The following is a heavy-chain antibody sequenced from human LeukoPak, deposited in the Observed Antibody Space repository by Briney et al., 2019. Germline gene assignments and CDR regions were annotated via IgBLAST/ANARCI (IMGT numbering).Heavy chain of an antibody. CDR2: VSAYDGNT. Sequence: ASVKVSCKASGYIFTSYGISWVRQAPGQGLEWMGWVSAYDGNTKYGQKFQGRVTLTTDIFTTTAYMELRSLRSDDTAVYYCARTERAYSSSLDYWGQGTLVTVSS. J-gene: IGHJ4*02. D-gene: IGHD6-13*01. CDR1: GYIFTSYG. CDR3: ARTERAYSSSLDY. V-gene: IGHV1-18*01.